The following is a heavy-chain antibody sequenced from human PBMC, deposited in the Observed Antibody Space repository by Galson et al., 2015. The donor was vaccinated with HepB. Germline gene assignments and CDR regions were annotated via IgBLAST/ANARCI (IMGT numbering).Heavy chain of an antibody. D-gene: IGHD2-2*01. CDR3: ARGLGPAAMLVDY. Sequence: SLRLSCAASGFTFSSYSMNWVRQAPGKGLEWVSSISSSSSYIYYADSVKGRFTISRDNAKNSLYLQMNSLRAEDTAVYYCARGLGPAAMLVDYWGQGTLVTVSS. CDR2: ISSSSSYI. V-gene: IGHV3-21*01. CDR1: GFTFSSYS. J-gene: IGHJ4*02.